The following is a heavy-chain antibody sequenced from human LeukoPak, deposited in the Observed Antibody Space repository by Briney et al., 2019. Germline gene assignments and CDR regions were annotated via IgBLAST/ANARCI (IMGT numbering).Heavy chain of an antibody. CDR1: GGSISSGGYY. CDR3: ARETHCSSTSCYRAPGDY. CDR2: IYHSGST. Sequence: SETLSLTCTVSGGSISSGGYYWSWIRQPPGKGLEWIGYIYHSGSTYYNPSLKSRVTISVDRSKNQFSLKLSSVTAADTAVYYCARETHCSSTSCYRAPGDYWGQGTLVTVS. D-gene: IGHD2-2*02. V-gene: IGHV4-30-2*01. J-gene: IGHJ4*02.